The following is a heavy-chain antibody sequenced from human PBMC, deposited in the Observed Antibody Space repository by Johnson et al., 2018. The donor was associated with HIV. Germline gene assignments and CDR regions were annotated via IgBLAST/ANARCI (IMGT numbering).Heavy chain of an antibody. D-gene: IGHD6-6*01. CDR1: GFTFSSHW. CDR3: ARATYSNSKAHAFDI. CDR2: INTDGSST. V-gene: IGHV3-74*02. J-gene: IGHJ3*02. Sequence: VQLVESGGGLVQPGGSLRLSCAASGFTFSSHWMHWVRQAPGKGLVWVSRINTDGSSTSYADSVKGRFTISRDNAKNTLYLQMNSLRAEDTAVYYCARATYSNSKAHAFDIWGQGTMVTVSS.